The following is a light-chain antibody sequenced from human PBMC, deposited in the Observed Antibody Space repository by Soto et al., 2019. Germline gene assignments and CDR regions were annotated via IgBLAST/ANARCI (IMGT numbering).Light chain of an antibody. CDR3: QQLNSYQWE. V-gene: IGKV1-9*01. CDR2: AAS. J-gene: IGKJ1*01. CDR1: QGISSY. Sequence: DIQLTQSPSFLSASVGDRVTITCRASQGISSYLAWYQQKPGKAPKLLIYAASTLQSGVPSRFSGSGSGTEVTLTISSLQHEDFATYYCQQLNSYQWEFGQGTKVEIK.